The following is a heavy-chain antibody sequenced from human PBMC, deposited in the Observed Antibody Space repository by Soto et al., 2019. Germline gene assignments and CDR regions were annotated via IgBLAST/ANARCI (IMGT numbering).Heavy chain of an antibody. CDR3: TSRFCSSTSCSPYDY. V-gene: IGHV3-15*01. CDR1: GFTFTNAW. CDR2: IRTKTDGGTT. D-gene: IGHD2-2*01. Sequence: EVQLVESGGGLVKPGXSLRLSCVASGFTFTNAWMSWFRQAPGKGLEWVGRIRTKTDGGTTDYAAPVKGRFTLSRNDTKNTLFLQMSSLRTEDTAVYYCTSRFCSSTSCSPYDYWGQGTLVTVSS. J-gene: IGHJ4*02.